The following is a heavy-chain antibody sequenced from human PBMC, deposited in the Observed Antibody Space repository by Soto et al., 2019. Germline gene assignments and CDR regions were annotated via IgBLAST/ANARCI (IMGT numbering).Heavy chain of an antibody. CDR2: IWYDGSNK. D-gene: IGHD6-19*01. CDR3: ARAIGEQWLPYS. CDR1: GFTFSSYG. Sequence: QVQLVESGGGVVQPGRSLRLSCAASGFTFSSYGMHWVRQAPGKGLEWVAGIWYDGSNKYYADSVKGRFTISRDNSKNTLYLQMNSLRAEDTAVYYCARAIGEQWLPYSWGQGTLVTVSS. V-gene: IGHV3-33*01. J-gene: IGHJ4*02.